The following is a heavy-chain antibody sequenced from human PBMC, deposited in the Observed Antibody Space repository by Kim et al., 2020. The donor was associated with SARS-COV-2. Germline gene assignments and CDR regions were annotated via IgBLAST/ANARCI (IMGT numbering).Heavy chain of an antibody. V-gene: IGHV3-15*01. CDR3: TTHRETYYYDSSGYFFDY. Sequence: KGRCTISRDDSKNTLYLQMNSLKTEDTAVYYCTTHRETYYYDSSGYFFDYWGQGTLVTVSS. J-gene: IGHJ4*02. D-gene: IGHD3-22*01.